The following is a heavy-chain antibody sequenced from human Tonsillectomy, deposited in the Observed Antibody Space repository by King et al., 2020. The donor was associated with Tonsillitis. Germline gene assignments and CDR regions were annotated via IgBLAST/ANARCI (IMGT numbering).Heavy chain of an antibody. V-gene: IGHV3-11*06. CDR2: TSSSSSYT. CDR1: GFTFSDYY. J-gene: IGHJ4*02. CDR3: ARIGYSYGYAQVDY. D-gene: IGHD5-18*01. Sequence: LVESGGGLVKPGGSLRLSCAASGFTFSDYYMSWIRQAPGKGLEWVSYTSSSSSYTNYADSVKGRFTISRDNAKNSLYLQMNSLRAEDTAVYYCARIGYSYGYAQVDYWGQGTLVTVSS.